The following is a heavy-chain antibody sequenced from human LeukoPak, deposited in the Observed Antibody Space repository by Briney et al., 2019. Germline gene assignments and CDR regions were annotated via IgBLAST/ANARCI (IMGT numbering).Heavy chain of an antibody. CDR3: VTTGVVPAASPGASYGMDV. Sequence: GGSLRLSCAASGFTFSSYAMSWVRQAPGKGLEWVSAISGSGGSTYYADSAKGRFTISRDNSKNTLYLQMNSLRAEDTAVYYCVTTGVVPAASPGASYGMDVWGQGTTVTVSS. J-gene: IGHJ6*02. CDR1: GFTFSSYA. D-gene: IGHD2-2*01. CDR2: ISGSGGST. V-gene: IGHV3-23*01.